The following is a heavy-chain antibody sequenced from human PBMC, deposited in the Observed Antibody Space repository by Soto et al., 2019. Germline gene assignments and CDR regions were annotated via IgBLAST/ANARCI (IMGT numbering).Heavy chain of an antibody. D-gene: IGHD6-19*01. CDR3: ALGLRSSYPSGWFFDF. J-gene: IGHJ4*02. V-gene: IGHV3-11*01. Sequence: QVRLVESGGVSVKPGGPLRLSCEASAFIFNDHYMSWIRQAPGKGLEWVAYISSSGSTVYYAGSVEGRFTISRDNFKNSLFPEMDSLTADDTAVYYCALGLRSSYPSGWFFDFWGQGTLVTVSS. CDR2: ISSSGSTV. CDR1: AFIFNDHY.